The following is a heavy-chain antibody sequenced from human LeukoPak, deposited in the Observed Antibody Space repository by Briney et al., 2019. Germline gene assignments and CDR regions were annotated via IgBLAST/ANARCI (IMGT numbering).Heavy chain of an antibody. CDR1: GGSFSGYY. Sequence: PSETLSLTCAVYGGSFSGYYWSWIRQPPGKGLEWIGEINHSGSTNYNPSLKSRVTISVDTSKNQFSLKLSSVTAADTAVYYCARLTNARTPFPTYYSSGMDVGGQGT. J-gene: IGHJ6*02. V-gene: IGHV4-34*01. CDR2: INHSGST. CDR3: ARLTNARTPFPTYYSSGMDV. D-gene: IGHD2-8*01.